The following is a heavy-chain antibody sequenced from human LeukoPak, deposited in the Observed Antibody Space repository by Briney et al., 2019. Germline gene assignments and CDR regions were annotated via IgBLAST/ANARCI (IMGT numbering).Heavy chain of an antibody. CDR2: IIPILGIA. V-gene: IGHV1-69*04. J-gene: IGHJ4*02. D-gene: IGHD3-9*01. Sequence: SVKVSCKASGGTFSSYTISWVRQAPGQGLEWMGRIIPILGIANYAQKFQGRVTITADKSTSTAYMELSSLRPEDTAVYYCARDRYYDIYNWGQGTLVTVSS. CDR3: ARDRYYDIYN. CDR1: GGTFSSYT.